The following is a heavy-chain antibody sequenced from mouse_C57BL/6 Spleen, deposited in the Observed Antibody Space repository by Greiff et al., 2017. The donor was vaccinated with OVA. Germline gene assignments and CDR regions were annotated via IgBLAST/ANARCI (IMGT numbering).Heavy chain of an antibody. D-gene: IGHD2-4*01. J-gene: IGHJ3*01. CDR3: APYDYDPGFAY. CDR1: GYTFTSYG. CDR2: IYPRSGNT. Sequence: VQLQQSGAELARPGASVKLSCKASGYTFTSYGISWVKQRTGQGLEWIGEIYPRSGNTYYNEKFKGKATLTADKTSSTAYMELRSLTYEDSAFFFCAPYDYDPGFAYWGQGTLVTVSA. V-gene: IGHV1-81*01.